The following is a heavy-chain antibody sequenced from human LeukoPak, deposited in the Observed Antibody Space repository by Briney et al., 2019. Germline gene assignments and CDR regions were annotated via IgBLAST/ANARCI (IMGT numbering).Heavy chain of an antibody. D-gene: IGHD3-22*01. J-gene: IGHJ4*02. CDR2: IIPIFGTA. CDR1: GGTFSSYA. Sequence: ASVKVSCKASGGTFSSYAISWVRQAPGQGLEWMGGIIPIFGTANYAQKFQGRVTITADESTSTAYMELSSLRSEDTAVYYCARLEVVITTSEDYWGQGTLVTVSS. CDR3: ARLEVVITTSEDY. V-gene: IGHV1-69*13.